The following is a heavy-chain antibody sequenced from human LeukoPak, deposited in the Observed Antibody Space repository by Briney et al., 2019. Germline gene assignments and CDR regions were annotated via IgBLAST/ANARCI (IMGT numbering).Heavy chain of an antibody. CDR2: ISGSGGST. CDR3: AKDRIKTQYYDILTGYPFDY. J-gene: IGHJ4*02. Sequence: GGSLRLSCAASGFTFSSYGMSWVRQAPGKGLEWVSAISGSGGSTYYADSVKGRFTISRDNSKNTLYLQMNSLRAEDTAVYYCAKDRIKTQYYDILTGYPFDYWGQGTLVTVSS. V-gene: IGHV3-23*01. CDR1: GFTFSSYG. D-gene: IGHD3-9*01.